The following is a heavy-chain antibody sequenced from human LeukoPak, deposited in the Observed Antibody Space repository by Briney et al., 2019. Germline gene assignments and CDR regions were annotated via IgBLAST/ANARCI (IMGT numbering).Heavy chain of an antibody. V-gene: IGHV5-51*01. D-gene: IGHD6-19*01. J-gene: IGHJ4*02. CDR3: ARGSTDSSGWHRGAFDF. Sequence: GESLKISCKGSGYTFTSYWIGWVRQMPGKSLEWLAIIYPGDSDTRYSPSFEGRVTISADKSIRTDYLQWSSLKASDTAMFYCARGSTDSSGWHRGAFDFWGQGTLVTVSS. CDR2: IYPGDSDT. CDR1: GYTFTSYW.